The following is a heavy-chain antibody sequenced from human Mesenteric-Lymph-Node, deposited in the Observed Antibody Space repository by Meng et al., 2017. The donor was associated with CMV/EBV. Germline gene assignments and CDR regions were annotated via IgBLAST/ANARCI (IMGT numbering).Heavy chain of an antibody. CDR2: IYPGDSDT. D-gene: IGHD2-15*01. CDR1: GYSLTSYW. CDR3: AGSVGGYCSGGSCYGAFDI. V-gene: IGHV5-51*01. Sequence: KVSCKGSGYSLTSYWIGWVRQRPGQGLEWMGIIYPGDSDTRYSPYFQGQVTIAADKSISTAYLQWSSLKASDTAMYYCAGSVGGYCSGGSCYGAFDIWGQGTMVTVSS. J-gene: IGHJ3*02.